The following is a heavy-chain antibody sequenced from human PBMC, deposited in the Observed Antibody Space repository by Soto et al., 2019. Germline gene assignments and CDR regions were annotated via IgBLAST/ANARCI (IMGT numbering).Heavy chain of an antibody. Sequence: GGSLRLSCAASGFNFGDFAMHWVRQFPGKGPEWVSGISWNSAIRGYADSVKGRFTISRDNAQNSLYLQMDSLGPEDTALYYCAKVSHDAVAVTGTFGVFDVWGQGTVVTVSS. D-gene: IGHD2-21*02. CDR3: AKVSHDAVAVTGTFGVFDV. CDR2: ISWNSAIR. V-gene: IGHV3-9*01. J-gene: IGHJ3*01. CDR1: GFNFGDFA.